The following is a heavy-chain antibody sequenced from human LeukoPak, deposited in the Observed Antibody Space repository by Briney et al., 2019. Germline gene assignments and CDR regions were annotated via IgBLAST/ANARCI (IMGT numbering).Heavy chain of an antibody. CDR3: ARRYSSSWYSSGSRRYYYMDV. D-gene: IGHD6-13*01. CDR1: GGSISSSTYY. CDR2: IYYSGST. Sequence: PSETLSLTCTVSGGSISSSTYYWGWIRQPPRKGLEWIGNIYYSGSTYYNPSLKSRVTISVDTSKNQFSLKLSSVTAADTAVYYCARRYSSSWYSSGSRRYYYMDVWGQGTLVTVSS. J-gene: IGHJ6*03. V-gene: IGHV4-39*01.